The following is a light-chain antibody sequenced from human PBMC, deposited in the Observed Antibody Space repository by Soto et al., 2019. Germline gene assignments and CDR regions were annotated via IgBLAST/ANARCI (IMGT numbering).Light chain of an antibody. CDR3: ASWDDNLQV. V-gene: IGLV1-44*01. CDR2: SNS. Sequence: QSVLTQPPSASGTPVQRVTISWSGSNSNIGSHTVNWYQQLPGTAPKLLIYSNSQRPLGVPVRFAGSKSGTSASLAISGLQSEDEADYYCASWDDNLQVFGLGTKVTVL. CDR1: NSNIGSHT. J-gene: IGLJ1*01.